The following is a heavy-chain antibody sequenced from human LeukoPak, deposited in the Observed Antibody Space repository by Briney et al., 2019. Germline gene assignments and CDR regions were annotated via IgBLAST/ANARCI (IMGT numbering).Heavy chain of an antibody. CDR2: IYSGGST. Sequence: GGSLRLSRAASGFTVTSNHMSWVRQAPGKGLEWVAVIYSGGSTYYAESVQGRFTISRDNSKNTLYFQMNNLRAEETAVYYCASSPFSSSSPYWGQGTLVTVSS. CDR3: ASSPFSSSSPY. J-gene: IGHJ4*02. V-gene: IGHV3-53*01. D-gene: IGHD6-6*01. CDR1: GFTVTSNH.